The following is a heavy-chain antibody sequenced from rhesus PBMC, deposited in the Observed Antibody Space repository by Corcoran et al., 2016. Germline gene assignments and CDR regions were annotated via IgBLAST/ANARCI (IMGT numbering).Heavy chain of an antibody. CDR2: IYGGGSST. D-gene: IGHD2-21*01. CDR3: ARQGVVAMRGYYFDY. V-gene: IGHV4-169*01. J-gene: IGHJ4*01. Sequence: QLQLQESGPGLVKPSEPLSVTCAVSGGSISSNYWSWIRQPPGKGLEWIGRIYGGGSSTNYNPSLKSRVTLSVDTSKNQLSLKLSSVTAADTAVYYCARQGVVAMRGYYFDYWGQGVLVTVSS. CDR1: GGSISSNY.